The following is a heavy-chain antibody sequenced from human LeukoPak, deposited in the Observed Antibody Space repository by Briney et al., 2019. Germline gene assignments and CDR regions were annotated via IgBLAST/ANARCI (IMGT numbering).Heavy chain of an antibody. CDR2: IYYSGST. Sequence: PSETLSLTCTVSGGSISSHYWSWIRQPPGKGLEWSGYIYYSGSTNYNPSLKSRVTISVDTSKNQFSLKLSSVTAADTAVYYCARSPYYYDSSGYYKDAFDIWGQGTMVTVSS. CDR3: ARSPYYYDSSGYYKDAFDI. J-gene: IGHJ3*02. D-gene: IGHD3-22*01. V-gene: IGHV4-59*11. CDR1: GGSISSHY.